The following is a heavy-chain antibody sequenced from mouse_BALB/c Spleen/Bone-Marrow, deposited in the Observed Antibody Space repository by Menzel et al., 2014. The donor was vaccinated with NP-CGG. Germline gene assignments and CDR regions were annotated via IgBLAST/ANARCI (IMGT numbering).Heavy chain of an antibody. CDR2: IWAGGST. CDR3: ARGYYGSLYAMDY. J-gene: IGHJ4*01. D-gene: IGHD1-1*01. Sequence: VQLVESGPGLVPPSQSLSITCTVSGFSLTSYGVHWVRQPPGKGLEWLGVIWAGGSTNYNSARMSRLSISKDNSKSQVFLKMNSLQTDDTAMYYCARGYYGSLYAMDYWGQGTSVTVSS. V-gene: IGHV2-9*02. CDR1: GFSLTSYG.